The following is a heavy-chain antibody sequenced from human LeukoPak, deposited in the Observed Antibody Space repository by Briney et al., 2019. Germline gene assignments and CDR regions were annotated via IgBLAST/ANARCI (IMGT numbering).Heavy chain of an antibody. CDR1: GFTFSGSA. Sequence: GGSLRLSCAASGFTFSGSAMHWVRQASGKGLEWVGRIRSKANSYATAYAASVKGRFTISRDDSKNTAYLQMNSLKTEDTAVYYCTRLGSSSGRVGYWGQGTLVTVSS. D-gene: IGHD6-6*01. V-gene: IGHV3-73*01. CDR3: TRLGSSSGRVGY. J-gene: IGHJ4*02. CDR2: IRSKANSYAT.